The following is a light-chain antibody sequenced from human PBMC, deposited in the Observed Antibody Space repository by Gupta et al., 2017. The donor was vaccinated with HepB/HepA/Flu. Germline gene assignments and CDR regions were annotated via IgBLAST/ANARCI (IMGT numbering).Light chain of an antibody. CDR3: QQRYSPIFT. Sequence: DIQMTQSPSSLSASVGDRVTITCRASQSISSYLNWYQQKPGKAPKLLIYAASRVQSGVPSRFSGSGSGTDFTLTISRLQPEDFATYYCQQRYSPIFTFGHGTKVDIK. CDR1: QSISSY. V-gene: IGKV1-39*01. CDR2: AAS. J-gene: IGKJ3*01.